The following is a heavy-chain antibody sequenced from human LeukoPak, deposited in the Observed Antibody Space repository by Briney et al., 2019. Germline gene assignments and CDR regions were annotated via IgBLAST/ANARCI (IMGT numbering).Heavy chain of an antibody. CDR1: GYTLSESS. J-gene: IGHJ5*02. CDR2: YDPEHGET. V-gene: IGHV1-24*01. CDR3: VRSFPRYIPVAGTGGGS. D-gene: IGHD6-19*01. Sequence: ASVKVSCKVSGYTLSESSMHWVRHISGKGLGWMGGYDPEHGETIYAQKFQDRVTMTEDTSTDTAYLELNNLRSEDTALYYCVRSFPRYIPVAGTGGGSWGQGTLVTVSS.